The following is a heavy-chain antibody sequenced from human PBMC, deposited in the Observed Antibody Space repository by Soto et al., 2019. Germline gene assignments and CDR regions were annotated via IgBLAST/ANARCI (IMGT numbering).Heavy chain of an antibody. J-gene: IGHJ3*02. V-gene: IGHV6-1*01. CDR2: TYYRSKWYN. CDR3: ARALNPNWKYGSPRTDAFDI. D-gene: IGHD1-7*01. CDR1: GDSVSSNSAA. Sequence: PSQTLSLTCAISGDSVSSNSAAWNWIRQSPSRGLEWLGRTYYRSKWYNDYAVSVKSRITINPDTSKNQFSLQLNSVTPEDTAVYYCARALNPNWKYGSPRTDAFDIWGQGTMVTVSS.